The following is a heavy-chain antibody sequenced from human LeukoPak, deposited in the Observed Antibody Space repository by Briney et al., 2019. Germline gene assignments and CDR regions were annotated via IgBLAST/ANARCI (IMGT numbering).Heavy chain of an antibody. CDR3: ATWGYGGAGTFDY. V-gene: IGHV1-24*01. CDR2: FDPEDGET. D-gene: IGHD4-23*01. CDR1: GNTLTDFS. J-gene: IGHJ4*02. Sequence: APVKVSCKVSGNTLTDFSMHWVRQAPGKGLEWMGGFDPEDGETIYAQKFQGRVTMTEDTSTDTAYMELSSLRSEDTAVYYCATWGYGGAGTFDYWGQGTLVTVSS.